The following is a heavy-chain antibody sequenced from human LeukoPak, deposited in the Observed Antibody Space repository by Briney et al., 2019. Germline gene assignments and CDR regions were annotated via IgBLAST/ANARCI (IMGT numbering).Heavy chain of an antibody. CDR1: GYTFSSYG. D-gene: IGHD2-2*02. CDR3: ARHCSSSSCYMNAFDI. CDR2: ISGYNDNR. J-gene: IGHJ3*02. Sequence: GASVKVSCKTSGYTFSSYGISWVRQAPGQGLEWMGWISGYNDNRNHAQKVQGRVTLTTDTSTSTAYMELRSLRSDDTAVYYCARHCSSSSCYMNAFDIWGQGTMVTVSS. V-gene: IGHV1-18*01.